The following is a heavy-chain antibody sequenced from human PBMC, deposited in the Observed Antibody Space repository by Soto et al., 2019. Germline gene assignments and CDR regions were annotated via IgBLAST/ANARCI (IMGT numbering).Heavy chain of an antibody. CDR3: AHRPNWGYNYGRVAFDV. V-gene: IGHV2-5*01. D-gene: IGHD5-18*01. CDR1: GFQLGTVGGE. CDR2: IYWNDDK. Sequence: QITLKESGPTLVKPTQTLTLTCTFSGFQLGTVGGEGAGFGRPPGRALDGLALIYWNDDKRYSPSLKSRLTITKDTSKNQVVLTMTNMDPVDTATYFCAHRPNWGYNYGRVAFDVWGQGTLVTVSS. J-gene: IGHJ3*01.